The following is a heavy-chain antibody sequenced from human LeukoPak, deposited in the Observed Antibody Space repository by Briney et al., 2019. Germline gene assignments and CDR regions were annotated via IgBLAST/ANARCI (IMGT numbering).Heavy chain of an antibody. CDR3: ARSVNDFWSGYYRYYFDY. CDR1: GYTFTGYY. Sequence: GASVKVSCKASGYTFTGYYMHWVRRAPGQGLEWMGWINPDSGGTNYAQKFQGRVTMTRDTSISTAYMELSRLRSDDTAVYYCARSVNDFWSGYYRYYFDYWGQGTLVTVSS. J-gene: IGHJ4*02. CDR2: INPDSGGT. D-gene: IGHD3-3*01. V-gene: IGHV1-2*02.